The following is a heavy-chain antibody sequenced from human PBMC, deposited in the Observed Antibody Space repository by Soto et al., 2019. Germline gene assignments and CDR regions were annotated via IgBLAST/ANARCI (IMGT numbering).Heavy chain of an antibody. D-gene: IGHD4-4*01. CDR1: EYTFTSYV. V-gene: IGHV1-3*01. CDR3: ARELQGLYYFDY. CDR2: INAGNGNT. J-gene: IGHJ4*02. Sequence: ASVKVSCKASEYTFTSYVMHWVRQAPGQSLEWMGWINAGNGNTKYSQKFQDRVTITRDTSASTAYMDLSSLRSEDTAVYYCARELQGLYYFDYWGQGTLVTVSS.